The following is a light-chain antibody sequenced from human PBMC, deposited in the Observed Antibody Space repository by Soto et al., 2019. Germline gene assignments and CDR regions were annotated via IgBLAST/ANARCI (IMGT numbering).Light chain of an antibody. J-gene: IGKJ1*01. CDR2: KAS. V-gene: IGKV1-5*03. CDR3: KQYNKYWT. Sequence: DIQMTQSPSTLSASVGDRVTITCRASQSCGTSLAWYQQRPGKAPNLLIYKASNLESGVPPRFSGIGSGKEFTLTISSVQPDDFATYYCKQYNKYWTFGQGTKVEIK. CDR1: QSCGTS.